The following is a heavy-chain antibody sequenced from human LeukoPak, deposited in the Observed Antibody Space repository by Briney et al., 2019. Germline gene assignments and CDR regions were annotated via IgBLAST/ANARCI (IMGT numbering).Heavy chain of an antibody. Sequence: GGSLRLSCAASGFTFSSYSMNWVRQAPGKGLEWVSYISSSGSTIYYADSVKGRFTISRDNAKNSLYLQMNSLRAEDTAVYYCARDVAQGYYYYMDVWGKGTTVTISS. V-gene: IGHV3-48*04. CDR1: GFTFSSYS. CDR2: ISSSGSTI. CDR3: ARDVAQGYYYYMDV. J-gene: IGHJ6*03. D-gene: IGHD6-13*01.